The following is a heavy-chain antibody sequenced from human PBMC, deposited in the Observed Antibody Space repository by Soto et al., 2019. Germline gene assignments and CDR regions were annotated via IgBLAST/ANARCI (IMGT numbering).Heavy chain of an antibody. V-gene: IGHV1-2*02. CDR2: IFPNSGGT. CDR3: AREGMYHYETSDYYPSTYGLDV. Sequence: QVQLLQSGAEVMKPGASVKVSCKASGYSFTGYYIHWVRQAPGQGLEWMGWIFPNSGGTRFAQKFQGRVPITRDTSISTVYMELRTLRSDDTAVYYCAREGMYHYETSDYYPSTYGLDVWGQGTAVTVSS. CDR1: GYSFTGYY. D-gene: IGHD3-22*01. J-gene: IGHJ6*02.